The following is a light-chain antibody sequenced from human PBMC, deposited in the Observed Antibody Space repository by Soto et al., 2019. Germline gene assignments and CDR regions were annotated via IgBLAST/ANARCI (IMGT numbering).Light chain of an antibody. CDR1: QSVSSSY. V-gene: IGKV3-20*01. J-gene: IGKJ5*01. Sequence: EIVMTQSPATLSVPPGERATLSCRAVQSVSSSYLAWYQQKPGQAPRLLIYGASSRATGIPDRFSGSGSGTDFTLTISRLEPEDFAVYYCQQYGSSPPITFGQGTRLEIK. CDR3: QQYGSSPPIT. CDR2: GAS.